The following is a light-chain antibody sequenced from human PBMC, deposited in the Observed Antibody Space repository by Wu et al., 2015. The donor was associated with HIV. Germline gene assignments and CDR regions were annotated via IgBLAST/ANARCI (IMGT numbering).Light chain of an antibody. CDR3: QQYGSSPIT. V-gene: IGKV3-20*01. CDR1: QSVNGNY. J-gene: IGKJ5*01. Sequence: EIVLTQSPATLSLSPGDRATLSCRASQSVNGNYLAWYQQKPGQAPRLLIYGGSTRATGIPDRFSGSGSGTDFSLTISRLEPEDVAMYYCQQYGSSPITFGQGTRLEIE. CDR2: GGS.